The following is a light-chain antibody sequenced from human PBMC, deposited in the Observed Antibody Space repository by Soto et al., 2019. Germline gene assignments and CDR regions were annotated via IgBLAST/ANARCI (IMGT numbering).Light chain of an antibody. J-gene: IGKJ2*01. CDR3: QQSYSTPS. CDR2: AAS. V-gene: IGKV1-39*01. Sequence: DIQMTQSPSSLSASVGDRVTITCRASQSISSYLNWYQQKPGKAPKLLFYAASSLQSGVPARFSGRGSGTDFTHTISSLQPEDFATYYCQQSYSTPSFGQGTKLEIK. CDR1: QSISSY.